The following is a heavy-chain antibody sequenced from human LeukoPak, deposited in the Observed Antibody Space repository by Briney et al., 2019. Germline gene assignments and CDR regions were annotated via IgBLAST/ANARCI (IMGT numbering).Heavy chain of an antibody. CDR3: ARDFTLTIFMARGAFDI. J-gene: IGHJ3*02. D-gene: IGHD3-9*01. V-gene: IGHV4-39*07. CDR1: GGSISSSSYY. CDR2: IYYSGST. Sequence: SETLSLTCTVSGGSISSSSYYWGWIRQPPGKGLEWIGSIYYSGSTYYNPSLKSRVTISVDTSKNQFSLKLSSVTAADTAVYYCARDFTLTIFMARGAFDIWGQGTMVTVSS.